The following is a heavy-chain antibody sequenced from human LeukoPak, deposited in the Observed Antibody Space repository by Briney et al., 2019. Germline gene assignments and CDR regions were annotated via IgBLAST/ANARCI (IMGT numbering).Heavy chain of an antibody. J-gene: IGHJ5*02. Sequence: SETLSLTCTVSGGSISSSSYYWGWIRQPPGKGLEWIGSIYYSGSTYYNPSLKSRVTISVDTSKNQFSLKVRSVTAADTAVYYCARVYSYGSKRFDPWGQGTLVTVSS. D-gene: IGHD5-18*01. CDR2: IYYSGST. CDR3: ARVYSYGSKRFDP. CDR1: GGSISSSSYY. V-gene: IGHV4-39*01.